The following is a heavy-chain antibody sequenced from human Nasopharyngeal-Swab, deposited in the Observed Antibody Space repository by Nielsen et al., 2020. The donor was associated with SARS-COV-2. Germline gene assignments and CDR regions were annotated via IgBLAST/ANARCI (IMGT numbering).Heavy chain of an antibody. CDR2: ISGSGGST. D-gene: IGHD3-3*01. Sequence: VRQAPGKGLEWVSAISGSGGSTYYADSVKGRFTISRDNSKNTLYLQMNSLRAEDTAVYYCAKDETYYDFWSGYFRWFDPWGQGTLGTVSS. J-gene: IGHJ5*02. V-gene: IGHV3-23*01. CDR3: AKDETYYDFWSGYFRWFDP.